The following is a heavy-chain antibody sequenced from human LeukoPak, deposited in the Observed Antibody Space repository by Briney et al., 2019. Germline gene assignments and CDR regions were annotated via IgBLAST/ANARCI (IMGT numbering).Heavy chain of an antibody. CDR2: ISTAGDT. J-gene: IGHJ4*02. Sequence: GGSLRLSCASSGFTFSNYDMLWVRQAAGKGLEWVSAISTAGDTYYPGSEKGRFTISRDNAKNSLYLQMRGLRVDDTAVYYCVRAPPATGWLVDHWGQGTLVTVSS. V-gene: IGHV3-13*04. CDR3: VRAPPATGWLVDH. CDR1: GFTFSNYD. D-gene: IGHD6-19*01.